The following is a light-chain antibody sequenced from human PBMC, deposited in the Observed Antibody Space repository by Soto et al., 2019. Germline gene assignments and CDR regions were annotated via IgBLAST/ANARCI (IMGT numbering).Light chain of an antibody. Sequence: QSVLTQPASMSGSPGQSIAISCTGTSSDVGGYNSASWYQQHPGKAPKLLIYDVSNRPSGVSNRFSGSKSGNTAALTISGLQAEAEADYYCSSYSTGGSYVFGTGTKLTVL. CDR2: DVS. CDR1: SSDVGGYNS. CDR3: SSYSTGGSYV. J-gene: IGLJ1*01. V-gene: IGLV2-14*03.